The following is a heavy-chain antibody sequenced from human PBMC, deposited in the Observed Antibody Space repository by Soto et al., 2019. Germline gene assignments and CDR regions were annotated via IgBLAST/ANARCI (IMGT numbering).Heavy chain of an antibody. D-gene: IGHD3-16*01. V-gene: IGHV1-8*01. J-gene: IGHJ4*02. CDR1: GYTFTSYD. CDR3: ASQNMGGSIDY. CDR2: MNPNSGNT. Sequence: GASVKVSCKASGYTFTSYDINWVRQATGQGLEWMGWMNPNSGNTGDAQKFQGRVTMTRNTSISKAYMELSSLRPEATAVNDCASQNMGGSIDYWGQGTLVTVSS.